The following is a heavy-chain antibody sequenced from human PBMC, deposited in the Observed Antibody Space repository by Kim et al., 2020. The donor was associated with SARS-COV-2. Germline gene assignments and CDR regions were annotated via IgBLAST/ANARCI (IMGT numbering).Heavy chain of an antibody. Sequence: GESLKISCKGSGYSFTSYWIGWVRQMPGKGLEWMGIIYPGDSDTRYSPSFQGQVTISADKSISTAYLQWSSLKASDTAMYYCARPAPGYYDSSGYFPVGMYYFDYWGQGTLVTVSS. CDR3: ARPAPGYYDSSGYFPVGMYYFDY. CDR2: IYPGDSDT. V-gene: IGHV5-51*01. CDR1: GYSFTSYW. J-gene: IGHJ4*02. D-gene: IGHD3-22*01.